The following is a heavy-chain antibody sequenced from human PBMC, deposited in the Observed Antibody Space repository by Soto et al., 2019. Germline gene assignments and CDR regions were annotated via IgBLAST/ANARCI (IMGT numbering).Heavy chain of an antibody. CDR2: ISGSGGST. J-gene: IGHJ4*02. CDR1: GFTFSSYA. V-gene: IGHV3-23*01. CDR3: AKDSPHYYDSSGQLDY. D-gene: IGHD3-22*01. Sequence: PGGSLRLSCAASGFTFSSYAMSWVRQAPGKGLEWVSAISGSGGSTYYADSVKGRFTISRDNSKNTLYLQMNSLRAEDTAVYYCAKDSPHYYDSSGQLDYWGQGTLVTVSS.